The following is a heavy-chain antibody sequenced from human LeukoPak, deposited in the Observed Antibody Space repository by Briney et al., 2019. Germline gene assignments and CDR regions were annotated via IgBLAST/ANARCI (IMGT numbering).Heavy chain of an antibody. CDR2: IYYSGST. D-gene: IGHD3-3*01. J-gene: IGHJ4*02. V-gene: IGHV4-39*07. CDR3: AREPQVLEWPGNDY. CDR1: GGSISSSSYY. Sequence: SETLSLTCTVSGGSISSSSYYWGWIRQPPGKGLEWIGSIYYSGSTYYNPSLKSRVTISVDTSKNQFSLKLSSVTAADTAVYYCAREPQVLEWPGNDYWGQGTLVTVSS.